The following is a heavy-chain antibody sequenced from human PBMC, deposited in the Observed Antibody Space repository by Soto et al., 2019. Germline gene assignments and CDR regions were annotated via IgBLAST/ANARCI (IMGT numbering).Heavy chain of an antibody. V-gene: IGHV4-59*01. CDR3: ARDHFDCSGGSCYDYFDY. D-gene: IGHD2-15*01. J-gene: IGHJ4*02. CDR1: GGSISSYY. Sequence: SETLSLTCTVSGGSISSYYWSWIRQPPGKGLEWIGYIYYSGSTNYNPSLKSRVTISVDTSKNQFSLKLSSVTAADTAVYYCARDHFDCSGGSCYDYFDYWGQGTLVTVSS. CDR2: IYYSGST.